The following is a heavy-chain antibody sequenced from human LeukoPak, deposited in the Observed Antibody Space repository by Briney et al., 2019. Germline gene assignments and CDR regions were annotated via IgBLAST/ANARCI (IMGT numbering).Heavy chain of an antibody. Sequence: SETLSLTCTVSGGSISSYYWSWIRQPPGKGLEWIGYIYYSGSTNYNPSLKSRVTISVDTSKNQFSLKLSSVTAADTAVYYCARDLGRLRAFDIWGQGTMVTVSS. CDR3: ARDLGRLRAFDI. J-gene: IGHJ3*02. V-gene: IGHV4-59*01. CDR1: GGSISSYY. D-gene: IGHD7-27*01. CDR2: IYYSGST.